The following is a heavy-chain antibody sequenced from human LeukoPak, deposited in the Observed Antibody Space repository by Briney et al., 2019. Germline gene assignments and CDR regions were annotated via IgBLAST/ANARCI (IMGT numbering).Heavy chain of an antibody. CDR2: INHSGST. CDR1: GGSFSGYY. D-gene: IGHD3-10*01. CDR3: ARGGYYYGSGSQYNWFDP. Sequence: SETLSLTCAVYGGSFSGYYWSWIRQPPGKGLGWIGEINHSGSTNYNPSLKSRVTISVDTSKNQFSLKLSSVTAADTAVYYCARGGYYYGSGSQYNWFDPWGQGTLVTVSS. J-gene: IGHJ5*02. V-gene: IGHV4-34*01.